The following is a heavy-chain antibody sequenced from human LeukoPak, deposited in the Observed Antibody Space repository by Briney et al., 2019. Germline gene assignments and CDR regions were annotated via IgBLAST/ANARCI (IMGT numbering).Heavy chain of an antibody. V-gene: IGHV4-4*07. J-gene: IGHJ3*02. D-gene: IGHD3-22*01. CDR3: ARDTYYYDSSGYWPAFDI. Sequence: KSSETLSLTCTVSGGSISSYHWSWIRQPAGKGLEWIGRIYTSGSTNYNPSLKSRVTISVDTSKNQFSLKLSSVTAADTAVYYCARDTYYYDSSGYWPAFDIWGQGTMVTVSS. CDR1: GGSISSYH. CDR2: IYTSGST.